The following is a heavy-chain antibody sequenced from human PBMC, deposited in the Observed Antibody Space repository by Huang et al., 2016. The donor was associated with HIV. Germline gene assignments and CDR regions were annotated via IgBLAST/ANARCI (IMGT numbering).Heavy chain of an antibody. D-gene: IGHD3-10*01. CDR2: INHLGSP. CDR1: GGSLSGYY. Sequence: QVHLQQWGAGLLKSAETLSLTCAVYGGSLSGYYWRWLRQTPGKGLEWIGEINHLGSPNYNPSLNSRVSRSMDGSKKQFSLKLRSISDADTAVYFCARDATKNPRGWFDPWGQGTLVTVSS. CDR3: ARDATKNPRGWFDP. V-gene: IGHV4-34*02. J-gene: IGHJ5*02.